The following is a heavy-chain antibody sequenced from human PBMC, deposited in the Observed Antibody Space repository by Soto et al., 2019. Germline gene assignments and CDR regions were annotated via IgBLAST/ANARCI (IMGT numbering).Heavy chain of an antibody. CDR2: MSGSGGSI. V-gene: IGHV3-23*01. Sequence: EVQLLESGGGLVQPGGSLRLSCAASGFTFSTYAMNWVRQAPGNGREWVSAMSGSGGSIHYADSVNGRFTISRDNSTNTLYLQMNSLRDEDTVVYHGVKGYWKGEVWGQGTTVTVSS. CDR1: GFTFSTYA. D-gene: IGHD1-1*01. CDR3: VKGYWKGEV. J-gene: IGHJ6*01.